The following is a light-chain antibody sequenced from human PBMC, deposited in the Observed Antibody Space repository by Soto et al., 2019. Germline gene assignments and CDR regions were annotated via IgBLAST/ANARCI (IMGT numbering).Light chain of an antibody. V-gene: IGLV2-14*01. Sequence: QSVLTQPASVSGSPGQSITISCTGTSSDVGGYNSVSWYQQHPGKAPKLMIYEVSNRPSGVSNRFSGSKSGNTAFLTISGLQAEDEADYYCSSYTSSSTGVFGGGTKLTVL. J-gene: IGLJ3*02. CDR2: EVS. CDR3: SSYTSSSTGV. CDR1: SSDVGGYNS.